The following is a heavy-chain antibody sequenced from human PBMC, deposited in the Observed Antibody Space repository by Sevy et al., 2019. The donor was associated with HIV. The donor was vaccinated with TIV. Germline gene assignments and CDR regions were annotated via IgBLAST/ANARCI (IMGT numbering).Heavy chain of an antibody. D-gene: IGHD6-13*01. CDR3: ARASLIAAAGRGDY. J-gene: IGHJ4*02. CDR2: ISAYNGNR. Sequence: ASVKVSCKASGYTFTSYGISWVRQAPGQGLEWMGWISAYNGNRNYAQKLQGRVTMTTDTSTSTAYMELRSLRSDDTAVYYCARASLIAAAGRGDYWGQGTLVTVSS. V-gene: IGHV1-18*01. CDR1: GYTFTSYG.